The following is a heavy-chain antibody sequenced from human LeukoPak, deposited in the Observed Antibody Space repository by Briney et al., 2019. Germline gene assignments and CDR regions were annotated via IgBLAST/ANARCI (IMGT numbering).Heavy chain of an antibody. CDR2: ISWSSGSI. V-gene: IGHV3-9*01. D-gene: IGHD1-26*01. Sequence: QTGGSLRLSCAASGFTFDDYAMHWVRQAPGKGLEWVSGISWSSGSIGYADSVKGRFTISRDNAKNSLYLQMNSLRAEDTALYYCAKGGAGKTLYYFDYWGQGTLVTVSS. CDR3: AKGGAGKTLYYFDY. J-gene: IGHJ4*02. CDR1: GFTFDDYA.